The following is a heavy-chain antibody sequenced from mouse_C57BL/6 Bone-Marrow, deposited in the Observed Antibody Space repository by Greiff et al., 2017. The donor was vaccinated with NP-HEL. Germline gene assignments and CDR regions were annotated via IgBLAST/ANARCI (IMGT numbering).Heavy chain of an antibody. CDR1: GFNIKDDY. D-gene: IGHD1-1*01. Sequence: VHVKQSGAELVRPGASVKLSCTVSGFNIKDDYMHWVKQRPEQGLEWIGWIDPENGDTEYASKFQGKATITADTSSNTAYLQLSSLTSEDTAVYYCTTGGSSPYAMDYWGQGTSVTVSP. V-gene: IGHV14-4*01. J-gene: IGHJ4*01. CDR3: TTGGSSPYAMDY. CDR2: IDPENGDT.